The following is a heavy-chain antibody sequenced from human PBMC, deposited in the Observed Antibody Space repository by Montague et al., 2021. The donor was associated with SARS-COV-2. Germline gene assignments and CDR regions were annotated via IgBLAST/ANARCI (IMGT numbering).Heavy chain of an antibody. CDR1: GGSISSSSYY. D-gene: IGHD3-22*01. CDR2: IYYSGST. Sequence: SETLSLTCTVSGGSISSSSYYWGWIRQPPGKGLEWIGSIYYSGSTYYIPSLKSRVTISVDTSKNQFSLKLSSVTAADTAVYYCARQSPVTMIVVVISGRFDYWGQGTLVTVSS. CDR3: ARQSPVTMIVVVISGRFDY. J-gene: IGHJ4*02. V-gene: IGHV4-39*01.